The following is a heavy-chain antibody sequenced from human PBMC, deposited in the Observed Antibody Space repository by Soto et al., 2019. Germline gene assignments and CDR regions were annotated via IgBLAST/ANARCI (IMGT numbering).Heavy chain of an antibody. J-gene: IGHJ5*02. CDR3: ARGPSQLPFDP. CDR2: ISGSGGST. CDR1: EFTFSSYG. V-gene: IGHV3-23*01. Sequence: QPGGSLRHTFAASEFTFSSYGMSWVRQAPGKGLEWVSAISGSGGSTYYADSVKGRFTISRDNSKNTLYLQMNSLRAEDTAVYYSARGPSQLPFDPWGQGTLVTVSS. D-gene: IGHD2-2*01.